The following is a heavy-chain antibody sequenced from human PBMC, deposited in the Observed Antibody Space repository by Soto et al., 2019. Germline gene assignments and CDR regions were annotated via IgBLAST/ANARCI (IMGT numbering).Heavy chain of an antibody. CDR3: ARAGFCSTTSCSDAFDI. V-gene: IGHV1-3*01. Sequence: ASVKVSCKASGYAFTNYAMHWVRQAPGQRPEWMGWINAGNGNTKFSQRFQGRVTITRDTSANIAYMELSSLTSEDTAVYYCARAGFCSTTSCSDAFDIWGQGTMVTVSS. CDR2: INAGNGNT. CDR1: GYAFTNYA. J-gene: IGHJ3*02. D-gene: IGHD2-2*01.